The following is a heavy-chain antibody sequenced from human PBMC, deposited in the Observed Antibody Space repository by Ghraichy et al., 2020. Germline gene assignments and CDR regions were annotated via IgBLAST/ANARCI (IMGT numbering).Heavy chain of an antibody. D-gene: IGHD1-7*01. CDR1: GFTFSSYE. V-gene: IGHV3-48*03. Sequence: GGSLRLSCAASGFTFSSYEMKWVRQAPGKGLEWISYITSGGGSMYYADSVKGRFTISRDNAKNSLYLQMNSLRAEDTGVYFCARVAGTPFPDYWGQGTLVTVSS. CDR2: ITSGGGSM. CDR3: ARVAGTPFPDY. J-gene: IGHJ4*02.